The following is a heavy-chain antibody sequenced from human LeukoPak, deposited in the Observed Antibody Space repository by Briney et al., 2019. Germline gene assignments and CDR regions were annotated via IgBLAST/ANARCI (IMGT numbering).Heavy chain of an antibody. CDR1: GFTFDDYA. V-gene: IGHV3-43*02. J-gene: IGHJ4*02. CDR2: ISGDGGST. Sequence: GGSLRLSCAASGFTFDDYAMHWVRQAPGKGLEWVSLISGDGGSTYYADSVKGRFTISRDNSKNSLYLQMNSLRDEDTAVYYCTRHLANWGQGILVTVSS. CDR3: TRHLAN.